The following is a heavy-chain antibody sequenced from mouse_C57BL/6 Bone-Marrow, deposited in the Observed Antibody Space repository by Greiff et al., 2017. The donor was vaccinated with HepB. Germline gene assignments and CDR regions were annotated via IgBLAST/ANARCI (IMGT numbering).Heavy chain of an antibody. J-gene: IGHJ4*01. D-gene: IGHD2-4*01. CDR1: GYTFTDYN. CDR3: ATDYDGGYYAMDY. CDR2: INPNYGTT. V-gene: IGHV1-39*01. Sequence: EVQLQQSGPELVKPGASVKMSCKASGYTFTDYNMNWVKQSNGKGLEWIGVINPNYGTTSYNQKFKGKATLTVDKSSSTAYMQLNSLTSEDSAVYYCATDYDGGYYAMDYWGQGTSVTVSS.